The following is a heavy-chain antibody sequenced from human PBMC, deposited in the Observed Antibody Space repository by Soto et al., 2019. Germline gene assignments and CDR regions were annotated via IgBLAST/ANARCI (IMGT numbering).Heavy chain of an antibody. J-gene: IGHJ6*02. Sequence: QVQLVQSGAEVKKPGSSGKVSCKASGGTFSSYAISWVRQAPGQGLGWMGGIIPIFGTANYAQKFQGRVTRTADESTITPYRELSRLRSADTHVYYCARVSSTWLGSHYHYSYGMDVCRQGTTVTVSS. V-gene: IGHV1-69*01. CDR2: IIPIFGTA. CDR1: GGTFSSYA. D-gene: IGHD6-19*01. CDR3: ARVSSTWLGSHYHYSYGMDV.